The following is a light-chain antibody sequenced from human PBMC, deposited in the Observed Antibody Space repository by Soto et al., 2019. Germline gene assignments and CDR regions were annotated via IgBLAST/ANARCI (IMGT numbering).Light chain of an antibody. CDR1: QSINSNY. V-gene: IGKV3-20*01. Sequence: PGERATLSCRASQSINSNYFAWYQQKPGQAPRLLIYAASRRATGIPDRFSGSGSGTDFTLTISRLEPEDFAVYYCQQYGSSQGYTFGQGTKLEIK. J-gene: IGKJ2*01. CDR2: AAS. CDR3: QQYGSSQGYT.